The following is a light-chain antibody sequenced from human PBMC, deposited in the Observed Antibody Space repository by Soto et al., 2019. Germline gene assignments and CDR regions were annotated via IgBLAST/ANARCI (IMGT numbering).Light chain of an antibody. CDR2: DAS. J-gene: IGKJ1*01. V-gene: IGKV1-5*01. CDR1: QSISSW. Sequence: DIQMTQSPSTLSASVGDRVTITCRASQSISSWLAWYQQKPGKAPKLLIHDASSLESGVPSRFSVSGSGTEFTLTISSLQPDDFATYYCQQYNSYSWTFGQGTKVEIK. CDR3: QQYNSYSWT.